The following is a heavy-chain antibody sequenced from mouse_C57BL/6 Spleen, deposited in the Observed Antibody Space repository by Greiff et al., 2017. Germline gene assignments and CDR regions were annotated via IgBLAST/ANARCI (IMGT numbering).Heavy chain of an antibody. V-gene: IGHV14-4*01. J-gene: IGHJ4*01. D-gene: IGHD2-1*01. CDR2: IDPENGDT. CDR1: GFNIKDDY. CDR3: TTGGNYYYYAMDY. Sequence: VQLQQSGAELVRPGASVKLSCTASGFNIKDDYMHWVKQRPEQGLEWIGGIDPENGDTEYASKFQGKATITSHTSTNKAYLQLSSLTSEDTAVYYCTTGGNYYYYAMDYWGPGTSVTVSS.